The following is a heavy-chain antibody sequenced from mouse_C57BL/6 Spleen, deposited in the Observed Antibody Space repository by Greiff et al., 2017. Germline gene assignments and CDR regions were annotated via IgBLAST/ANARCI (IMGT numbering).Heavy chain of an antibody. CDR3: EAESLSASSYVDY. CDR2: IYPRDGST. J-gene: IGHJ2*01. CDR1: GYTFTDHT. Sequence: QVQLQQSDAELVKPGASVKISCKVSGYTFTDHTIHWMKQRPEQGLEWIGYIYPRDGSTKYNEKFKGKATLTADKSSSTAYMQLNSLTSEDSAVYFCEAESLSASSYVDYGGQGTTLTVSS. V-gene: IGHV1-78*01. D-gene: IGHD6-1*01.